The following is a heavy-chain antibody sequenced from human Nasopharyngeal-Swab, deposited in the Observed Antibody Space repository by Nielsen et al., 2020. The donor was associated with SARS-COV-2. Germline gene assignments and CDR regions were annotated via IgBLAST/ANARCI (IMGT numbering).Heavy chain of an antibody. CDR3: ARESIRVGASRGAFDI. Sequence: GESLKISCAASGFTVRSNYMSWVRQAPGKGLEWVSIIYSSDSTYYADSVKGRFTISRDNSKSTLYLQMNSLRAEDTAMYYCARESIRVGASRGAFDIWGQGTLVTVSS. D-gene: IGHD1-26*01. CDR2: IYSSDST. J-gene: IGHJ3*02. V-gene: IGHV3-53*01. CDR1: GFTVRSNY.